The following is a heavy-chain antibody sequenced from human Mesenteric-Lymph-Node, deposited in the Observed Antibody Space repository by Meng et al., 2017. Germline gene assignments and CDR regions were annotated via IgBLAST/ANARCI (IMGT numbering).Heavy chain of an antibody. CDR2: ITSGRTYI. Sequence: GESLKISCAASGFTFTAYNMNWVRQAPGKGLEWVSSITSGRTYIYYADSLKGRFTISRDNAKKSLYLQMNSLTAEDTAVYYCARGFGEAAADYWGQGTLVTVSS. J-gene: IGHJ4*02. CDR1: GFTFTAYN. V-gene: IGHV3-21*01. D-gene: IGHD2-15*01. CDR3: ARGFGEAAADY.